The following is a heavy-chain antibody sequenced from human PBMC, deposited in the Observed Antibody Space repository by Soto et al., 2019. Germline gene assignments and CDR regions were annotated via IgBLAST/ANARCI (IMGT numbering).Heavy chain of an antibody. CDR3: ARENYDFWSGGLDY. CDR1: GGSISSYY. J-gene: IGHJ4*02. Sequence: SETLSLTCTVSGGSISSYYWSWIRQPPGKGLEWIGYIYYSGSTNYNPSLKSRVTISVDTPKNQFSLKLSSVTAADTAVYYCARENYDFWSGGLDYWGQGTLVTVSS. CDR2: IYYSGST. D-gene: IGHD3-3*01. V-gene: IGHV4-59*01.